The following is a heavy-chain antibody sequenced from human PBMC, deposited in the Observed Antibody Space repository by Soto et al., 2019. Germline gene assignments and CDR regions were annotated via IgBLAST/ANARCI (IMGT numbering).Heavy chain of an antibody. Sequence: PSQTLSLTCAISRDSVSSNSAAWNWIRQSPSRGLEWLGRTYYRSKWYNDYAVSVKSRITINPDTSKNQFSLQLNSVTPEDTAVYYCARDASPVLRFLEWLLYPGAFDIWGQGTRSPSPQ. CDR2: TYYRSKWYN. V-gene: IGHV6-1*01. J-gene: IGHJ3*02. D-gene: IGHD3-3*01. CDR1: RDSVSSNSAA. CDR3: ARDASPVLRFLEWLLYPGAFDI.